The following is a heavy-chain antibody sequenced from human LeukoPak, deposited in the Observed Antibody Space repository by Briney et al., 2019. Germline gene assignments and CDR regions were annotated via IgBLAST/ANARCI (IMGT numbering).Heavy chain of an antibody. Sequence: PSETLSLTCTVSGGSISGTNFYWGWIRQSPGKGLDWIGSIYYSGTTDYNPSLKSRVTISVDASKNQFSLKLSSVTAADTAVYYCARLSGYGLHYYYYMDVWGKGTTVTVSS. J-gene: IGHJ6*03. D-gene: IGHD5-12*01. CDR2: IYYSGTT. V-gene: IGHV4-39*07. CDR3: ARLSGYGLHYYYYMDV. CDR1: GGSISGTNFY.